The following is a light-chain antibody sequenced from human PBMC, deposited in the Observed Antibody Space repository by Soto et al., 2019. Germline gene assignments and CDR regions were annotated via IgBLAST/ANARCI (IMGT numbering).Light chain of an antibody. CDR3: CSYAGSHSYI. Sequence: QSVLTKPASVSGSPGQSVTIACAGTGVDIVNYNLVSWYRQNPGEAPKLIIYEVNKRPSGISSRLSGSKSGYTAFLTISGLQAEDEADYHCCSYAGSHSYIFGSGTKVTVL. V-gene: IGLV2-23*02. CDR1: GVDIVNYNL. J-gene: IGLJ1*01. CDR2: EVN.